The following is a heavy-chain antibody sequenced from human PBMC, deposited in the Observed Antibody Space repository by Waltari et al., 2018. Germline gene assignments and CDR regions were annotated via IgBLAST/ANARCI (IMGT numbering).Heavy chain of an antibody. CDR3: AHAIVVVPAAIRWFDP. CDR2: IYWNDDK. Sequence: QITLKESGPTLVKPTQTLTLTCTFSGFSLSTSGVGVGWIRQPPGKALEWLALIYWNDDKRYSPSLESRLTITKDTSKDQVVLTMTNMDPVDTATYCCAHAIVVVPAAIRWFDPWGQGTLVTVSS. D-gene: IGHD2-2*01. V-gene: IGHV2-5*01. CDR1: GFSLSTSGVG. J-gene: IGHJ5*02.